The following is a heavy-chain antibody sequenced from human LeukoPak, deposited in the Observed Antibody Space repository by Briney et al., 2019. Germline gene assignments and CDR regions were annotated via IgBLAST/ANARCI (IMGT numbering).Heavy chain of an antibody. J-gene: IGHJ4*02. CDR1: GFTFSGSG. D-gene: IGHD6-13*01. Sequence: PGRSLRLSCAASGFTFSGSGMHWVRQAPGKGLEWVAVISYDGSKIYYADSVKGRFTISRDNSKNTLYLQMNSLRADDTAVYHCAKLPPASSIWHGVEYWGQGTLVTVSS. CDR3: AKLPPASSIWHGVEY. CDR2: ISYDGSKI. V-gene: IGHV3-30*18.